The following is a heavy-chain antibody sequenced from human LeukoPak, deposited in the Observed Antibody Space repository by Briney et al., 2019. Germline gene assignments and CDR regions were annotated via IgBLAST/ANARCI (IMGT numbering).Heavy chain of an antibody. D-gene: IGHD4-17*01. V-gene: IGHV3-33*06. CDR2: IWYDGSNK. CDR1: GFTFSSYG. CDR3: AKEAPSDGDTFDN. J-gene: IGHJ4*02. Sequence: GGSLRLSCAASGFTFSSYGMHWVRQAPGKGLEWVAVIWYDGSNKYYADSVRGRLTISRDNSKNTLYLQMNCLRAEDTAVYYCAKEAPSDGDTFDNWGQGTLVTASS.